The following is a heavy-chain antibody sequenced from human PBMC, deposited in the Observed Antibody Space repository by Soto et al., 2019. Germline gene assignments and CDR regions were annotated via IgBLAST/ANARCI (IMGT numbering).Heavy chain of an antibody. V-gene: IGHV1-24*01. J-gene: IGHJ4*02. CDR2: FDPEDGET. CDR3: ATKSSGFDY. CDR1: GYTFTSYY. Sequence: ASVKVSCKASGYTFTSYYMHWVRQAPGKGLEWMGGFDPEDGETIYAQKFQGRVTMTEDTSTDTAYMELSSLRSEDTAVYYCATKSSGFDYWGQGTLVTVSS. D-gene: IGHD3-22*01.